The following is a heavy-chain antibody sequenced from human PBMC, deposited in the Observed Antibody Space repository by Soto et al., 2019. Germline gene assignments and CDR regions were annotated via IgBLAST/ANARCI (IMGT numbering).Heavy chain of an antibody. CDR2: IYSGGST. Sequence: EVQLVESGEGLVQPGGSLRLSCAASGFTVSSNYMSWVRQAPGKGLEWVSVIYSGGSTYYADSVKGRFTISRHNSKNTLYLQMNSLRAEDTAVYYCASGRGDFDYYYMDVWGKGTTVTVSS. J-gene: IGHJ6*03. D-gene: IGHD3-3*01. V-gene: IGHV3-53*04. CDR3: ASGRGDFDYYYMDV. CDR1: GFTVSSNY.